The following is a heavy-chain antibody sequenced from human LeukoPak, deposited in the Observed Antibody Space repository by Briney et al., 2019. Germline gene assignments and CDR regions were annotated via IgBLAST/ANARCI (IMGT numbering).Heavy chain of an antibody. V-gene: IGHV3-30-3*01. Sequence: PGGSLRLSCAASGFTFSSYAMHWVRQAPGKGLEWVAVISYDGSNKYYADSVKGRFTISRDNSKNSLYLQMNSLRAEDTAVYYCSRDRLGGLDYWGQGTLVTVSS. CDR3: SRDRLGGLDY. J-gene: IGHJ4*02. CDR2: ISYDGSNK. CDR1: GFTFSSYA. D-gene: IGHD5-12*01.